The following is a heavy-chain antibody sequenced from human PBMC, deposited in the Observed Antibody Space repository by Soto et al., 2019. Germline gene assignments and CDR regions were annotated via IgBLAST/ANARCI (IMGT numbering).Heavy chain of an antibody. D-gene: IGHD3-22*01. CDR2: ISGSGSST. Sequence: PXGSLRLSCVASGFSFNKHTLAGVRHAPGKGLEWVSAISGSGSSTYDSDSVKGRFTISRDNSNNTLYLQMNSLRAEDTAIYYCARQPGVITVISAFDHWGQGTPVTVSS. J-gene: IGHJ4*02. V-gene: IGHV3-23*01. CDR1: GFSFNKHT. CDR3: ARQPGVITVISAFDH.